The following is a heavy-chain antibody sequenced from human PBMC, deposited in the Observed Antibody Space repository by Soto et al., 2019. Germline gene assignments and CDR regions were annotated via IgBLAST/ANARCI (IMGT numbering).Heavy chain of an antibody. Sequence: ASVKVSCKASGYTFTSYDTNWVRQATGEGREWMGWMNPNSGNTGYAQKFQGRVTMTRNTSISTAYMELSSLRSEDTAVYYCARRDILTGTVYYYYGMDVWGQGTTVTVSS. CDR1: GYTFTSYD. J-gene: IGHJ6*02. V-gene: IGHV1-8*01. D-gene: IGHD3-9*01. CDR2: MNPNSGNT. CDR3: ARRDILTGTVYYYYGMDV.